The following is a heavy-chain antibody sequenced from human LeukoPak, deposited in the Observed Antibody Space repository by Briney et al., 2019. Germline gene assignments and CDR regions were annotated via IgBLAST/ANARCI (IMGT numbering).Heavy chain of an antibody. D-gene: IGHD3-10*01. CDR1: GFTFDDYA. CDR3: AKASVHYYGSGSYDLYYFDY. Sequence: PGRSLRLSCAASGFTFDDYAMHWVRQAPGKGLEWVSGISWNSGSIGYADSVKGRFTISRDNAKNSLYLQMNSLRAEDTALYYCAKASVHYYGSGSYDLYYFDYWGQGTLVTVSS. CDR2: ISWNSGSI. V-gene: IGHV3-9*01. J-gene: IGHJ4*02.